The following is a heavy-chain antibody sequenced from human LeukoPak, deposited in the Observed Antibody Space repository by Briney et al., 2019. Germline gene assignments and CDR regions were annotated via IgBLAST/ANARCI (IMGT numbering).Heavy chain of an antibody. CDR2: IYSGGST. CDR1: GFTVSSNY. J-gene: IGHJ4*02. V-gene: IGHV3-53*01. D-gene: IGHD3-22*01. CDR3: ANDDYYDSSGYYHPFDY. Sequence: GGSLRLSCAASGFTVSSNYMSWVRQAPGKGLEWVSVIYSGGSTYYADSVKGRFTISRDNSKNTLYLQMNSLRAEDTAVYYCANDDYYDSSGYYHPFDYWGQGTLVTVSS.